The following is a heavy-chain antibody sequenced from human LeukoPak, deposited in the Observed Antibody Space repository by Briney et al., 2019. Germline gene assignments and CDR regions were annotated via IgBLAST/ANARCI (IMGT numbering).Heavy chain of an antibody. J-gene: IGHJ6*03. CDR3: ASGAFIAVAGTNYYYYYMDV. CDR2: IIPIFGTA. D-gene: IGHD6-19*01. Sequence: SVKVSCKASGGTFSSYAISWVRQAPGQGLEWMGGIIPIFGTANYAQKFQGRVTITADKSTGTAYMELSSLRSEDTAVYYCASGAFIAVAGTNYYYYYMDVWGNGTTVTISS. CDR1: GGTFSSYA. V-gene: IGHV1-69*06.